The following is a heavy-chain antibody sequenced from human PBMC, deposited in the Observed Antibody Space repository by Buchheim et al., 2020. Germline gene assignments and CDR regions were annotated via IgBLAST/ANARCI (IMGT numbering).Heavy chain of an antibody. V-gene: IGHV3-48*03. D-gene: IGHD3-22*01. Sequence: EVQLVESGGGLVQPRGSLRLSCAASGFTFSSYEMNWVRQAPGKGLEWVSYISSSGSTIYYADSVKGRFTISRDNAKNSLYLQMNSLRAEDTAVYYCARYYYDSSGYYYYFDYWGQGTL. CDR1: GFTFSSYE. CDR2: ISSSGSTI. J-gene: IGHJ4*02. CDR3: ARYYYDSSGYYYYFDY.